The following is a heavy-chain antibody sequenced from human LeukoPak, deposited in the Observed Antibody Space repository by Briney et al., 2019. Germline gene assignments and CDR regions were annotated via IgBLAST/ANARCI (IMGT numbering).Heavy chain of an antibody. D-gene: IGHD5-24*01. V-gene: IGHV3-23*01. CDR2: ISGSGGST. CDR1: GFTFSSYA. J-gene: IGHJ4*02. CDR3: AKDKEKRDGYNSIFGY. Sequence: GGSLRLSCAASGFTFSSYAMSWVRQAPGKGLEWVSAISGSGGSTYYADSAKGRFTISRDNSKNTLYLQMNSLRAEDTAVYYCAKDKEKRDGYNSIFGYWGQGALVTVSS.